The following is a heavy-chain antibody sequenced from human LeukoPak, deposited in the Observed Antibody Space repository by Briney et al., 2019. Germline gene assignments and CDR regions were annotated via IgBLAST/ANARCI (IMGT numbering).Heavy chain of an antibody. V-gene: IGHV4-59*01. J-gene: IGHJ4*02. CDR3: AGGLMMAVAGRGEFHY. Sequence: SETLSLTCIVSGGSISSYNWSWIRQPPGKGLEWIGYIYYSGSTNYNPSLKSRVTISVDTSKNQFSLKLSSVTAADTAVYYCAGGLMMAVAGRGEFHYWGQGTLVTVSS. CDR1: GGSISSYN. D-gene: IGHD6-13*01. CDR2: IYYSGST.